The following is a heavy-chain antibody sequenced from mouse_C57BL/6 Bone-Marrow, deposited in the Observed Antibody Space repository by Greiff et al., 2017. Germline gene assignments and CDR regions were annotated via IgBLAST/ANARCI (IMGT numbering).Heavy chain of an antibody. CDR2: IDPSDSYT. V-gene: IGHV1-69*01. CDR3: ATYDSDGGAWFAY. Sequence: QVQLQQPGAELVMPGASVKLSCKASGYTFTSYWMHWVKQRPGQGLEWIGEIDPSDSYTNYNQKFKGKSTLTVDKSSSTAYMQLSSLTSEDSAVYYCATYDSDGGAWFAYWGQGTLVTVSA. D-gene: IGHD2-4*01. CDR1: GYTFTSYW. J-gene: IGHJ3*01.